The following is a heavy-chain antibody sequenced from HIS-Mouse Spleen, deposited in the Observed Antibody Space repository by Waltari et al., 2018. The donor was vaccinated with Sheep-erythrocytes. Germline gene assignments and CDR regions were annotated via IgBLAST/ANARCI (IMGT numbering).Heavy chain of an antibody. J-gene: IGHJ3*02. Sequence: EVQLVESGGVLVQPGGSLRLSCAASGFTFSSYDMHWVRQATGKGLEWVSAIGTAGDTYYPGSVKGRFTISRENAKNSLYLQMNSLRAGDTAVYYCARANSGSYDDAFDIWGQGTMVTVSS. D-gene: IGHD1-26*01. CDR1: GFTFSSYD. CDR3: ARANSGSYDDAFDI. V-gene: IGHV3-13*01. CDR2: IGTAGDT.